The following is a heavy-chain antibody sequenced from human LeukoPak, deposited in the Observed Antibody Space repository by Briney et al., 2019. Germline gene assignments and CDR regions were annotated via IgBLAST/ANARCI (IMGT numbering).Heavy chain of an antibody. CDR1: GFTFNNYE. Sequence: GGSLRLSCAAPGFTFNNYEMNWVHQAPGKGLEWISYISSSGSTIYYADSVKGRFTISRDNAKNSLLLQMNSLRAEDTAIYYCARIYDSGGYYLSGYFFDYWGQGTLVTVSS. J-gene: IGHJ4*02. CDR2: ISSSGSTI. D-gene: IGHD3-22*01. V-gene: IGHV3-48*03. CDR3: ARIYDSGGYYLSGYFFDY.